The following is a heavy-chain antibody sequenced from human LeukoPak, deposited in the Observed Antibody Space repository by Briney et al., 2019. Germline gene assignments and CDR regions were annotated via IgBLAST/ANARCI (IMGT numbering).Heavy chain of an antibody. Sequence: PGGSLRLSCAASGFTFSSYWMSWVRQAPGKGLEWVANIKQDGSEKYYVDSLKGRFTISRDNAKNSLYLQMNSLRAEDTAVYYCVRVRGSKSSEWAFDYWGQRTLVTVSS. CDR3: VRVRGSKSSEWAFDY. J-gene: IGHJ4*02. V-gene: IGHV3-7*01. CDR1: GFTFSSYW. CDR2: IKQDGSEK. D-gene: IGHD3-3*01.